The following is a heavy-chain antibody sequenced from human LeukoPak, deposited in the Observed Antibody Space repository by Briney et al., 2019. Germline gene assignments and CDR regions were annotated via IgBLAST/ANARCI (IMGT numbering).Heavy chain of an antibody. CDR3: ARGGYYYDSSGYYSY. J-gene: IGHJ4*02. CDR1: GYTFTSYY. D-gene: IGHD3-22*01. Sequence: HAASVKASCKASGYTFTSYYMHWARQAPGQWLEWMGIINPSGGSTSYAQKFQGRVTMTRDTSTSTVYMELSSLRSEDTAVYYCARGGYYYDSSGYYSYWGQGTLVTVSS. CDR2: INPSGGST. V-gene: IGHV1-46*01.